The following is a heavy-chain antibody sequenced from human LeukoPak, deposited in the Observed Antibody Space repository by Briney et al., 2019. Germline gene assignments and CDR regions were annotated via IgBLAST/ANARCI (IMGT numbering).Heavy chain of an antibody. CDR1: GGTFSSYA. J-gene: IGHJ3*02. D-gene: IGHD1-1*01. V-gene: IGHV1-69*05. Sequence: SVKVSSKASGGTFSSYAISWVRQAPGQGLEWMGGIIPIFGTANYAQKFQGRVTITTDESTSTAYMELSSLRSEDTAVYYCARENREDNWNDGAFDIWGQGTMVTVSS. CDR2: IIPIFGTA. CDR3: ARENREDNWNDGAFDI.